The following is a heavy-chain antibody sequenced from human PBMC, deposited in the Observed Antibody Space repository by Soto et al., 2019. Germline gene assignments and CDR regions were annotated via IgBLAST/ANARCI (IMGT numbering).Heavy chain of an antibody. D-gene: IGHD5-12*01. CDR2: MYQSGST. Sequence: SETLSLTCAVSGYSISSDYYWGWIRQPPGKGLEWIGSMYQSGSTYYNPSFKSRVTISGDTSKNEVSLRLSSVTAADTAIYYCAAYRQWLPNRYWGQGTLVTVSS. CDR1: GYSISSDYY. J-gene: IGHJ1*01. V-gene: IGHV4-38-2*01. CDR3: AAYRQWLPNRY.